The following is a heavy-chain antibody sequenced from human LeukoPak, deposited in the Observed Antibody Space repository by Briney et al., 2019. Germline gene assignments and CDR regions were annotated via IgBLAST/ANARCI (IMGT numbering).Heavy chain of an antibody. J-gene: IGHJ6*02. CDR3: ARAYGNNGMDV. CDR1: GFSVSSTY. CDR2: LYSGGYA. V-gene: IGHV3-53*01. D-gene: IGHD4-23*01. Sequence: GGSLRLSCEASGFSVSSTYMTWVRQAPGKGLEWVPVLYSGGYANYTGSVEGRFSISRDDSKNTLYLQMNSLRADDTALYYCARAYGNNGMDVWGQGTTVTVSS.